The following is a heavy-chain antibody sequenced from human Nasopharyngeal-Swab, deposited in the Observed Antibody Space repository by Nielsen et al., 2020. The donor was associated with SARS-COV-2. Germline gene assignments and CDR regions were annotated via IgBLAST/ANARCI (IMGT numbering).Heavy chain of an antibody. Sequence: WIRQPPEKGLEWIGSIYYSGSTYYNPSLKSRVTISVDTSKNQFSLKLSSVTAADTAVYYCARAEIAVADAEYFQHWGQGTLVTVSS. CDR2: IYYSGST. J-gene: IGHJ1*01. V-gene: IGHV4-39*07. D-gene: IGHD6-19*01. CDR3: ARAEIAVADAEYFQH.